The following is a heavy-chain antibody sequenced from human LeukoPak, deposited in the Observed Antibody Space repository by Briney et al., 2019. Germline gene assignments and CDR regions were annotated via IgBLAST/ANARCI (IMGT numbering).Heavy chain of an antibody. CDR3: AKSGSYPGGYYYYMDV. D-gene: IGHD1-26*01. J-gene: IGHJ6*03. CDR2: VSGGGGSR. V-gene: IGHV3-23*01. CDR1: GFSFSDYA. Sequence: SGGSLRLSCAASGFSFSDYAMIWVRQAPGKGLEWVSAVSGGGGSRFYADSVKGRFTISRDNSKNTQFLQMTSLRADDTAVYYCAKSGSYPGGYYYYMDVWGKGTTVTVSS.